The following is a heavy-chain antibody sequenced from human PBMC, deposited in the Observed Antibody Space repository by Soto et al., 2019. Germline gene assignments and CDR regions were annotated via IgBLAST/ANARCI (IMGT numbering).Heavy chain of an antibody. D-gene: IGHD4-17*01. CDR3: AKVLTPGDYYGMDV. V-gene: IGHV3-43*01. Sequence: GGSLRLSCAASGFTFDDYTMHWVRQAPGKGLEWVSLISWDGGSTYYADSVKGRFTISRDNSKNSLYLQMNSLRTEDTALYYCAKVLTPGDYYGMDVWGQGTTVTVSS. CDR2: ISWDGGST. J-gene: IGHJ6*02. CDR1: GFTFDDYT.